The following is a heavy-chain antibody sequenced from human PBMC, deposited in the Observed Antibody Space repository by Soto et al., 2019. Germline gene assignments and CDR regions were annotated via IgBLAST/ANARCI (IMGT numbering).Heavy chain of an antibody. J-gene: IGHJ6*02. D-gene: IGHD2-2*01. CDR3: ARERADIVVAPVATSGMDV. Sequence: QVQLVESGGGVVPPGRSLKLSCIASGFAFGSHGMHWVRQVSGKGLEWVAVISHDGQNQYYRESVKGRFTISRDNSKNNLFLEVHSLRVEDTAVYYCARERADIVVAPVATSGMDVWGQGTAVTVSS. CDR1: GFAFGSHG. V-gene: IGHV3-30*03. CDR2: ISHDGQNQ.